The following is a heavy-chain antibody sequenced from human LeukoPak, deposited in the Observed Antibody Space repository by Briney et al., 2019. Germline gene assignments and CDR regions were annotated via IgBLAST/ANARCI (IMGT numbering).Heavy chain of an antibody. V-gene: IGHV3-48*04. CDR1: GFTFSSYS. D-gene: IGHD1-26*01. Sequence: SGGSLRLSCAASGFTFSSYSMNWVRRAPGKGLEWVSYISSSSSTIYYADSVKGRFTISRDNAKNSLYLQMNSLRAEDTAVYYCARDRLVGAAPYDYWGQGTLVTVSS. J-gene: IGHJ4*02. CDR2: ISSSSSTI. CDR3: ARDRLVGAAPYDY.